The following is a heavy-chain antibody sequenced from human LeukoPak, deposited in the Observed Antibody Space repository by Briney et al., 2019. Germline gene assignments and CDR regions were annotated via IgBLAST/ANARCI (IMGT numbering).Heavy chain of an antibody. CDR1: GFTFSSYA. CDR3: AKVASAYYYDSSGYYFDY. V-gene: IGHV3-23*01. J-gene: IGHJ4*02. CDR2: ISGSGGST. Sequence: PGGSLRLXCAASGFTFSSYAMSWVRQAPGKGLEWVSAISGSGGSTYYADSVKGRFTISRDNSKNTLYLQMNSLRAEDTAVYYCAKVASAYYYDSSGYYFDYWGQGTLVTVSS. D-gene: IGHD3-22*01.